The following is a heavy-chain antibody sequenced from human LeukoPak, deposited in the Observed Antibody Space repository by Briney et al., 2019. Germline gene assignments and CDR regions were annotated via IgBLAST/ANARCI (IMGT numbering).Heavy chain of an antibody. D-gene: IGHD1-1*01. V-gene: IGHV1-2*06. CDR2: INPNSGGT. J-gene: IGHJ4*02. Sequence: EASVKLSCKASGYTFTGYYIQWVRHAPGQGLEWMGRINPNSGGTNYAQKSQGRVTTTRDTSISTAYIELSRLRSDYTAVYYCARGSNWVDYWGQGTLVTVS. CDR1: GYTFTGYY. CDR3: ARGSNWVDY.